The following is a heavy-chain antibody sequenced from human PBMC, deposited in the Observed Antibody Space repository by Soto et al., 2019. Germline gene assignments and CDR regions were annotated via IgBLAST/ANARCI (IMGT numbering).Heavy chain of an antibody. CDR1: GFTFSSYA. CDR2: ISYDGSNK. V-gene: IGHV3-30-3*01. Sequence: QVQLVESGGGVVQPGRSLRLSCAASGFTFSSYAMHWVRQAPGKGLEWVAVISYDGSNKYYADSVKGRFTISRDNSKNTLYLQMNSLRAEDTAVYYCARDRNRKKDSWGQGTLVTVSS. CDR3: ARDRNRKKDS. J-gene: IGHJ4*02.